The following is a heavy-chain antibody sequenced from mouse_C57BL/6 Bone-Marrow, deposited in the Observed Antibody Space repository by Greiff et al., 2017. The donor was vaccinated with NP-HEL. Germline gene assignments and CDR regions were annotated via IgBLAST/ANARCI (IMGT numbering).Heavy chain of an antibody. Sequence: VQLQQPGAELVKPGASVKVSCKASGYTFTSYWMHWVKQRPGQGLEWIGRIHPSDSDTNYNQKFKGKATLTVDKSSSTAYMQLSCLTSEDSAVYYCAIEGGNFHFEYWGQGTTLTVSS. V-gene: IGHV1-74*01. CDR3: AIEGGNFHFEY. CDR2: IHPSDSDT. J-gene: IGHJ2*01. D-gene: IGHD2-1*01. CDR1: GYTFTSYW.